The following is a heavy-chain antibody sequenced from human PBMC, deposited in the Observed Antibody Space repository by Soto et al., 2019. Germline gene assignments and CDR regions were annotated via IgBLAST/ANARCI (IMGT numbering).Heavy chain of an antibody. V-gene: IGHV3-72*01. CDR1: GFTFSDYY. CDR3: VEGYYFGY. J-gene: IGHJ4*02. CDR2: TRNKANNYTT. Sequence: EVQLVESGGGLVQPGESLRLSCAASGFTFSDYYMDWVRQAPGKGLEWVGRTRNKANNYTTEYAASVKGRFTISRDDSKNSLSLQMNSLKTEDTDVYYCVEGYYFGYWGQGTLVTVSS.